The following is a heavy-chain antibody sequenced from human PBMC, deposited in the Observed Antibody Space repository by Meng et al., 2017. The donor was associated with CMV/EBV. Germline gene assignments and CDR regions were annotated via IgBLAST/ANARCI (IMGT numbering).Heavy chain of an antibody. Sequence: GGPLRLSCAASGFTFSNAWMSWVRQAPGKGLEWVGRIKSKTDGGTTDYAAPVKGRFTISRDDSKNTLYLQMNSLKTEDTAVYYCTTGVVYYYYYGMDVWGQGTTVTVSS. CDR2: IKSKTDGGTT. D-gene: IGHD3-10*01. V-gene: IGHV3-15*01. CDR1: GFTFSNAW. J-gene: IGHJ6*02. CDR3: TTGVVYYYYYGMDV.